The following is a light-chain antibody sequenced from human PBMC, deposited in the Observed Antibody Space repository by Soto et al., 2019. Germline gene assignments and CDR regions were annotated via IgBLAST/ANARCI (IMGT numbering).Light chain of an antibody. Sequence: QSVLTQPPSVSGAQGQRVTISCTGSSSNIGAGYAVHWYQQLPGTAPKLLIYGNTNRPSGVPDRYSGSRSDSSASLAITGLQAEDEADYYCQAYDSSLSGSNVVFGGGTKLTVL. CDR2: GNT. J-gene: IGLJ2*01. CDR3: QAYDSSLSGSNVV. CDR1: SSNIGAGYA. V-gene: IGLV1-40*01.